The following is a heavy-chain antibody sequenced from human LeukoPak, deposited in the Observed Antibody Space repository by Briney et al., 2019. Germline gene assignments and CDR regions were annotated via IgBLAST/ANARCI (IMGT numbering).Heavy chain of an antibody. V-gene: IGHV3-7*01. D-gene: IGHD3-10*01. CDR1: GFTFSNYA. CDR3: AREGRGEYFDY. Sequence: PGGSLRLSCSVSGFTFSNYAMNWVRQAPGKGLEWVANINQDGSEKYYVDSVKGRFTISRDNGKNSLYLQLNSLRAEDTAVYYCAREGRGEYFDYWGQGTLVTVSS. CDR2: INQDGSEK. J-gene: IGHJ4*02.